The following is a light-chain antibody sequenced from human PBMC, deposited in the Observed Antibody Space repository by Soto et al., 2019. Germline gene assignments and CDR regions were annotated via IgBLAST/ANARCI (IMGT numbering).Light chain of an antibody. Sequence: DIRMTQSPATMAASLGDRVTITCGASDSISPWVAWYQQKTGKAPKVLIYKASSLVSGVPSRFSGSGSGTEFNLTISSLQPDDSATYYCQQYNSYSPTFGQGTKVDIK. CDR1: DSISPW. CDR2: KAS. CDR3: QQYNSYSPT. V-gene: IGKV1-5*03. J-gene: IGKJ1*01.